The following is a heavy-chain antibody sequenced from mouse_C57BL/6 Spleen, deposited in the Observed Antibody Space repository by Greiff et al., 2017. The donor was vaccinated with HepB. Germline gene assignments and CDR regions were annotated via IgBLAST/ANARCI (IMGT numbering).Heavy chain of an antibody. CDR3: ARLSYSNYGDYFDY. D-gene: IGHD2-5*01. J-gene: IGHJ2*01. CDR2: ISSGGSYT. V-gene: IGHV5-6*01. Sequence: EVQVVESGGDLVKPGGSLKLSCAASGFTFSSYGMSWVRQTPDKRLEWVATISSGGSYTYYPDSVKGRITISRDNAKNTLDLQMSSLKSEDTAMYYCARLSYSNYGDYFDYWGQGTTLTVSS. CDR1: GFTFSSYG.